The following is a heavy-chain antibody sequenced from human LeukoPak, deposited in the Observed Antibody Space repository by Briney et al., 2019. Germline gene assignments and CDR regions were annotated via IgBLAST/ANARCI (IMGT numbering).Heavy chain of an antibody. D-gene: IGHD5-24*01. CDR3: ARNIYFQLLGMDV. V-gene: IGHV3-30-3*01. CDR1: GFTFSSYA. Sequence: PGGSLRLSCAASGFTFSSYAMHWVRQAPGKGLEWVAVISYDGSNKYYADSVKGRFTISRDNSKNTLYLQMNSLRAEDTAVYYCARNIYFQLLGMDVWGQGTTVTVSS. J-gene: IGHJ6*02. CDR2: ISYDGSNK.